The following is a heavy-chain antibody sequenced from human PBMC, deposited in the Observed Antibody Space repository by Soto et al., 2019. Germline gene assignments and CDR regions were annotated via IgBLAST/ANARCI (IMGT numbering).Heavy chain of an antibody. D-gene: IGHD2-2*01. Sequence: SETLSLTCTVSGGSISSYYWSWIRQPPGKGLEWIGYIYYSGSTNYNPSLKSRVTISVDTSKNQFSLKLSSVTAADTAVYYCARDSSYCSSTSCYPDYYYYGMDVWGQGTTVTVSS. CDR3: ARDSSYCSSTSCYPDYYYYGMDV. J-gene: IGHJ6*02. V-gene: IGHV4-59*01. CDR2: IYYSGST. CDR1: GGSISSYY.